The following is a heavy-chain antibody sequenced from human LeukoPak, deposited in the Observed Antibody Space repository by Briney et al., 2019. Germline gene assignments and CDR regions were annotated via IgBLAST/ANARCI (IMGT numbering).Heavy chain of an antibody. CDR2: IYHSGST. Sequence: KASGTLSLTCAVSGGSISSDNWWSWVRQPPGKGLEWIGEIYHSGSTNYNPSLKSRVTISVDKSKNQFSLKLSSVTAADTAVYYCARHRSGWLQSSFDYWGQGTLVTVSS. CDR1: GGSISSDNW. D-gene: IGHD5-24*01. J-gene: IGHJ4*02. CDR3: ARHRSGWLQSSFDY. V-gene: IGHV4-4*02.